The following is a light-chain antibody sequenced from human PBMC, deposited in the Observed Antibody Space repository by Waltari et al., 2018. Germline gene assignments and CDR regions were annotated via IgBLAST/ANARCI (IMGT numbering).Light chain of an antibody. J-gene: IGKJ5*01. CDR2: WAT. CDR3: QQYYSTIT. CDR1: QSVLYNSNNKNY. V-gene: IGKV4-1*01. Sequence: DIVMTQSPDSLAVSLGERATINCKSSQSVLYNSNNKNYLAWYQQKPGQPPQLLIDWATTRESGFPDRFSGSGSGTDFALTISSLQAEDVAVYYCQQYYSTITFGQGTRLEIK.